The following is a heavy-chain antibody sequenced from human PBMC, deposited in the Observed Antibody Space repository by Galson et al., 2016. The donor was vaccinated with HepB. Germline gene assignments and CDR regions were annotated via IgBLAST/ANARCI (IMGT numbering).Heavy chain of an antibody. V-gene: IGHV3-23*01. D-gene: IGHD3-16*01. CDR1: GFTFSSYA. J-gene: IGHJ6*02. Sequence: SLRLSCAASGFTFSSYAMIWVRQAPGKGLEWVSSISEYGDTTDYADSVKGRFTISRDNPKNTLYLQMDSLRVEDTAVYYCAKQFVDVWGQGTTVTVSS. CDR2: ISEYGDTT. CDR3: AKQFVDV.